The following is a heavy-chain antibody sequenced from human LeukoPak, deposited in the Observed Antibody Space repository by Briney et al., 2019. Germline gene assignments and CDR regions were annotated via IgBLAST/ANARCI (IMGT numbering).Heavy chain of an antibody. V-gene: IGHV1-8*01. Sequence: ASVKVSCKASGYTFTSYDINWVRQATGQGLEWMGWMNPNSGNTGYAQKFQGRVTMTRNTPISTAYMELSSLRSEDTAVYYCARGPITIFGVVISNWGQGTLVTVSS. J-gene: IGHJ4*02. CDR2: MNPNSGNT. D-gene: IGHD3-3*01. CDR3: ARGPITIFGVVISN. CDR1: GYTFTSYD.